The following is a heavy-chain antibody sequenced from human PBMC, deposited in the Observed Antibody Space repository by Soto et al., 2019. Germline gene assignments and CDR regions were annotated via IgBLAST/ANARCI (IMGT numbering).Heavy chain of an antibody. CDR2: IFDGANS. CDR3: ARGAAGYASSGSPLLA. J-gene: IGHJ1*01. D-gene: IGHD3-22*01. Sequence: GGSLRLSCVVSGFTVSSRRNYMSWVRQAPGKGLEWVSVIFDGANSYYADSVQGRFTLSRDNSKNTLYLQMNSLRAADTPVYYCARGAAGYASSGSPLLAWGRGALVKVSS. V-gene: IGHV3-53*01. CDR1: GFTVSSRRNY.